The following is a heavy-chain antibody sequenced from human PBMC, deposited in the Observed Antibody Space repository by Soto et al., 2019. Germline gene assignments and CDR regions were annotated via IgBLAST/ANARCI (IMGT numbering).Heavy chain of an antibody. J-gene: IGHJ4*02. CDR3: AKMGYCISTSCFTYFDY. CDR2: ISGSGGDT. D-gene: IGHD2-2*02. Sequence: HPGGSLRLSCAASGFTFSSYAMNWVRQAPGEGLEWVSSISGSGGDTYYTDSVKGRFTISRDNSKNTLYLQMNSLRADDTAAYYCAKMGYCISTSCFTYFDYWGQGRLVTVSS. CDR1: GFTFSSYA. V-gene: IGHV3-23*01.